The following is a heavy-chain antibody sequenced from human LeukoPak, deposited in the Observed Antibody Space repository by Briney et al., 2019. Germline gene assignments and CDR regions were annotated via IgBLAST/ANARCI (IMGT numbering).Heavy chain of an antibody. D-gene: IGHD2-2*01. CDR2: VYHSGST. Sequence: SETLSLTCSVSGVSIRSGHYWGWIRQPPGKGLEWTGSVYHSGSTHFNPSLKSRLTMPVDTSKNHFSLSLYSVTAADTAVYYCARNTSWFFDFWGQGILVTVSS. J-gene: IGHJ4*02. CDR1: GVSIRSGHY. CDR3: ARNTSWFFDF. V-gene: IGHV4-38-2*02.